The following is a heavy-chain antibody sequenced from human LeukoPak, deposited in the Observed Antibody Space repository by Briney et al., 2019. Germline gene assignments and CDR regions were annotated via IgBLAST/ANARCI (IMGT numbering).Heavy chain of an antibody. CDR1: GFIFSNSW. D-gene: IGHD7-27*01. J-gene: IGHJ4*02. CDR2: MYGDMSDI. V-gene: IGHV3-74*01. CDR3: ERDLGPRGSN. Sequence: GGSLRLSCEVSGFIFSNSWMHWVRQTPGKGLVWVSRMYGDMSDISYADSVKGRFTISRDNAKNTVYLQMNSLRGEDTAGYYWERDLGPRGSNGGRGPLATVSS.